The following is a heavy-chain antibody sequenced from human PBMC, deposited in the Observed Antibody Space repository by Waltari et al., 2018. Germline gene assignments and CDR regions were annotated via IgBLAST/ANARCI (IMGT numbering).Heavy chain of an antibody. D-gene: IGHD2-15*01. CDR1: DAPLNSNNW. Sequence: QVQLQESGLRLVKPPGTASITVPVSDAPLNSNNWWSWVLQSPETGLEWIGQRHRSGKTTYNPSLASRVSISIATANNQLSLLVTSPTAADTAVYYWARDRGRGLYLDSWCQGTLVTVSP. V-gene: IGHV4-4*03. CDR2: RHRSGKT. J-gene: IGHJ4*02. CDR3: ARDRGRGLYLDS.